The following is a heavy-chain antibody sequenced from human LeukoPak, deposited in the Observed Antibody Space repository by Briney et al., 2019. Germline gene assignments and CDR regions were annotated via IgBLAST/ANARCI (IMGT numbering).Heavy chain of an antibody. D-gene: IGHD1-26*01. CDR1: GDSISSYY. V-gene: IGHV4-59*01. CDR2: ISYSGST. Sequence: PSETLSLTCTVSGDSISSYYWSWIRQPPGKGLEWIGYISYSGSTNYNPSLKSRVTISVDTSKTQFSLKLTSVTAADTAVYYCAGGVGSYAGYWGQGTLLTVSS. J-gene: IGHJ4*02. CDR3: AGGVGSYAGY.